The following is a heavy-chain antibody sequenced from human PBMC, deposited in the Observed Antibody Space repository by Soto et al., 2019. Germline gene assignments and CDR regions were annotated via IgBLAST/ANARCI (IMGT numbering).Heavy chain of an antibody. J-gene: IGHJ6*02. CDR3: VMVDNYVTPTPQDV. Sequence: QVQLVQSGDEVKKPGASVTVSCKASGYIFVNYGIAWVRQAPGQGLEWMGWISPYTGNTHSATKVQGRLTMTTDTDASTAYMDLWSLTSDDTAVYYFVMVDNYVTPTPQDVWGQGTTVTVSS. CDR1: GYIFVNYG. D-gene: IGHD3-16*01. CDR2: ISPYTGNT. V-gene: IGHV1-18*01.